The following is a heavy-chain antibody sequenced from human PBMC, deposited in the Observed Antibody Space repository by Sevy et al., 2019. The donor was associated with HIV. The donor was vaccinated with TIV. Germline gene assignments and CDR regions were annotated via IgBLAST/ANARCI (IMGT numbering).Heavy chain of an antibody. V-gene: IGHV4-61*02. J-gene: IGHJ4*02. CDR3: AGRIAVAAFDY. CDR1: GGSFGSSSYY. D-gene: IGHD6-19*01. CDR2: IYTSGTT. Sequence: LRLSCTVSGGSFGSSSYYWNWIRQPAGKGLEWIGRIYTSGTTNYNPSLKSRVTMSVDTSKNQFSLKLSSVTAADTAVYYCAGRIAVAAFDYWGQGNLVTVSS.